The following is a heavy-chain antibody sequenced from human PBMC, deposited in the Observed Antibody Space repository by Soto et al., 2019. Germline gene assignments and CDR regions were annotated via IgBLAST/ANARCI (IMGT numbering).Heavy chain of an antibody. J-gene: IGHJ4*02. Sequence: VGSLRLSCAASGFTFSSYSMNWVRQARGKGLEWVSSISSSSSYIYYADSVKGRFTISRDNAKNSLYLQMNSLRAEDTAVYYCARAGAEDIVVVVAAFFDYWGQGTLVTVSS. D-gene: IGHD2-15*01. CDR2: ISSSSSYI. CDR1: GFTFSSYS. CDR3: ARAGAEDIVVVVAAFFDY. V-gene: IGHV3-21*01.